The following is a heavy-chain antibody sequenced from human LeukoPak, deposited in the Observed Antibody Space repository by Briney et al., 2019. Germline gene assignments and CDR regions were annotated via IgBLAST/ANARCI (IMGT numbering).Heavy chain of an antibody. J-gene: IGHJ4*02. CDR1: GFTFSSYA. CDR2: ISYDGSNK. CDR3: ARAPYYFDY. V-gene: IGHV3-30-3*01. Sequence: GGSLRLSCAASGFTFSSYAMHWVRQAPGKGLEWVAVISYDGSNKYYADSVKGRFTISRDNSKNTLYLQMNSLRAEDTAVYYCARAPYYFDYWGQGTLVTVSS.